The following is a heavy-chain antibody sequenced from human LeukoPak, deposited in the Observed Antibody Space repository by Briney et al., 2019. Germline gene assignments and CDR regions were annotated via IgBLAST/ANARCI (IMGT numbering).Heavy chain of an antibody. Sequence: PSETLSLTCAVSGGSISSSNWWSWVRQSPGKGLEWIGEIDHSGSTNYNPSLKSRVTISIDKSKNQFSLKLSSVTAADTAVYYCARDGVFPSKPFDYWGQGTLVTVSS. J-gene: IGHJ4*02. V-gene: IGHV4-4*02. CDR1: GGSISSSNW. CDR2: IDHSGST. CDR3: ARDGVFPSKPFDY.